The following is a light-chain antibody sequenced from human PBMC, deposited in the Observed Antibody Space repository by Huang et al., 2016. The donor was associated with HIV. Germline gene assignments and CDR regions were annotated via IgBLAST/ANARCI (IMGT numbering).Light chain of an antibody. Sequence: ETVLTQSPGTLSLSPGERATLSCRASQSVSSISLAWYQQKPGQAPGLLIYGASRRATGISDRFSGSGSGTDFTLTISRLEPEDSAVYYCQQGRTFGQGTRVEI. CDR1: QSVSSIS. CDR2: GAS. CDR3: QQGRT. V-gene: IGKV3-20*01. J-gene: IGKJ1*01.